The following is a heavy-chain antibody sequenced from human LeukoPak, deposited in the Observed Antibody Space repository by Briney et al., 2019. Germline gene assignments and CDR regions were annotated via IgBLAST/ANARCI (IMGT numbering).Heavy chain of an antibody. CDR3: ARGTQVTYYDFWSGYRFDP. V-gene: IGHV1-69*13. CDR2: IIPIFGTA. J-gene: IGHJ5*02. Sequence: ASVKVSCKASGGTFSSYAISWVRQAPGQGLEWMGGIIPIFGTADYAQKFQGRVTITADESTSTAYMELSSLRSEDTAVYYCARGTQVTYYDFWSGYRFDPWGQGTLVTVSS. CDR1: GGTFSSYA. D-gene: IGHD3-3*01.